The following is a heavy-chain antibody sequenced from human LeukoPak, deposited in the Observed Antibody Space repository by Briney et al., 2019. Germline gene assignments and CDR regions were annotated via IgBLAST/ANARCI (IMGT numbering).Heavy chain of an antibody. D-gene: IGHD1-1*01. Sequence: PSETLSLTCSVSDDSITMYYWTWIRQPPGKGLEWIGYVDHTWSTNFNPSLNGRVSISRDTTKNLFSLGLRSVTAADTAVYFCARGRVSSSTWYSTYYYYFYMDVWGKGTTVTVSS. CDR2: VDHTWST. CDR3: ARGRVSSSTWYSTYYYYFYMDV. J-gene: IGHJ6*03. CDR1: DDSITMYY. V-gene: IGHV4-59*01.